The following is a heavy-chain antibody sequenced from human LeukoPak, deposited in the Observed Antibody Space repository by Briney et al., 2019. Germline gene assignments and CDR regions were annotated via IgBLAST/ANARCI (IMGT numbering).Heavy chain of an antibody. Sequence: GRSLRLSCAASGFTFSRYTMYWVRQAPDKGLEWVSVISYDGTKKYDADSVKGRFTISRDNSKNTLYLQMNSLTTEDTAVYYCARELETYHYASGSYYHTWGQGTLVTVSS. CDR2: ISYDGTKK. CDR1: GFTFSRYT. V-gene: IGHV3-30-3*01. J-gene: IGHJ5*02. CDR3: ARELETYHYASGSYYHT. D-gene: IGHD3-10*01.